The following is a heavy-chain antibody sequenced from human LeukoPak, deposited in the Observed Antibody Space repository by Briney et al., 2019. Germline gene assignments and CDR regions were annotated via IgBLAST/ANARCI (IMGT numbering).Heavy chain of an antibody. J-gene: IGHJ4*02. Sequence: SETLSLTCAVYGGSFSGYYWSWIRQPPGKGLEWIGGINHSGSTNYNPSLKSRVTISVDTSKNQFSLKLSSVTAADTAVYYCARGDLGYCSSTSCYTAGPYYFDYWGQGTLVTVSS. D-gene: IGHD2-2*02. CDR3: ARGDLGYCSSTSCYTAGPYYFDY. CDR2: INHSGST. CDR1: GGSFSGYY. V-gene: IGHV4-34*01.